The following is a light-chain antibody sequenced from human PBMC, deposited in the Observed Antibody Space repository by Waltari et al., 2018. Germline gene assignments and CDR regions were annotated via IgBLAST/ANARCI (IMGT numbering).Light chain of an antibody. CDR3: SSYAGSKHFL. Sequence: QSALTQPPSASGSPGQSVPISCTGTSRDVGGYSHASWYPQPPGKSPKLMIYEASQRPSGVPDRFSGSKSGNTASLTVSGLQAEDEADYYCSSYAGSKHFLFGGGTKLTVL. CDR2: EAS. J-gene: IGLJ2*01. CDR1: SRDVGGYSH. V-gene: IGLV2-8*01.